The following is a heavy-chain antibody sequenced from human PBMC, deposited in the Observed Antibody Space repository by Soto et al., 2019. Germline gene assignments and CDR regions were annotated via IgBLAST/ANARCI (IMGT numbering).Heavy chain of an antibody. CDR3: ARDSPGMDV. CDR2: INQDGSEK. J-gene: IGHJ6*04. Sequence: PGGSLRLACAVSQFAFSNYWMNLVRQAPGKGLEWVANINQDGSEKYYVDSVKGRFTISRDIAKNSLFLQMNSLRDDDTAAYYCARDSPGMDVWCKGITVTVSS. CDR1: QFAFSNYW. V-gene: IGHV3-7*01.